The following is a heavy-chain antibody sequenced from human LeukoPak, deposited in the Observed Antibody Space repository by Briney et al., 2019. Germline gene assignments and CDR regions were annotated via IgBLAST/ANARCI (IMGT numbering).Heavy chain of an antibody. CDR3: ARGGYCSGGSCYPSGY. Sequence: ASVKVSCKASGYTFTSYAMNWVRQAPGQGLEWMGRINTNTGNPTYAQGFTGRFVFSLDTSVSTAYLQISSLKAEDTAVYYCARGGYCSGGSCYPSGYWGQGTLVTVSS. D-gene: IGHD2-15*01. J-gene: IGHJ4*02. CDR1: GYTFTSYA. CDR2: INTNTGNP. V-gene: IGHV7-4-1*02.